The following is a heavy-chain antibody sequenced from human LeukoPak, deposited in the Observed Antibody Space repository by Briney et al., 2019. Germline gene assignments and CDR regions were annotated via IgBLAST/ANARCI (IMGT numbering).Heavy chain of an antibody. V-gene: IGHV4-59*08. Sequence: SETLSLTCTVTGGSISSYYWSWIRQPPGKGLEWIGYIYYSGSTNYNPSLKSRVTISVDTSKNQFSLKLSSVTAADTAVYYCARRGAAGTFDYWGQGTLVTVSS. D-gene: IGHD6-13*01. CDR2: IYYSGST. J-gene: IGHJ4*02. CDR1: GGSISSYY. CDR3: ARRGAAGTFDY.